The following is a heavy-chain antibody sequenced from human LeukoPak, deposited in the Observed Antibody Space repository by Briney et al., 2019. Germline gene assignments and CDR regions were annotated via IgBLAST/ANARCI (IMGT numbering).Heavy chain of an antibody. D-gene: IGHD6-13*01. Sequence: GGSLRLSCAASGFTFSSYWMSWVRQAPGKGLEWVANIKQDGSEKYYVDSVKGRFTISRDNAKNSLYLQMNSLRAEDTAVYYCARAMKAPFIAAAGDYWGQGTLVTVSS. J-gene: IGHJ4*02. V-gene: IGHV3-7*01. CDR1: GFTFSSYW. CDR3: ARAMKAPFIAAAGDY. CDR2: IKQDGSEK.